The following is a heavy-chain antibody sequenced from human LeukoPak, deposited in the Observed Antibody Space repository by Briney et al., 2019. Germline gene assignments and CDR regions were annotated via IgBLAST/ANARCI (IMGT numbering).Heavy chain of an antibody. Sequence: SETLSLTCAVSGGSVSSSHWWNWVRQPPGKGLEWIGEIHYSGSTYYNPSLKSRVTISVDTSKNLFSLKLSSVTAADTAVYYCASSTYSSSYLVGSWGQGTLVTVSS. CDR2: IHYSGST. J-gene: IGHJ5*02. V-gene: IGHV4-4*02. CDR3: ASSTYSSSYLVGS. CDR1: GGSVSSSHW. D-gene: IGHD6-13*01.